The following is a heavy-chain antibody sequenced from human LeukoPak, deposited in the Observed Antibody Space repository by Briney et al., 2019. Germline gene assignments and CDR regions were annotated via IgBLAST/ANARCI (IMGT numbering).Heavy chain of an antibody. CDR3: ARLSGLTTFDY. CDR1: GGSISSYY. CDR2: IYYSGST. V-gene: IGHV4-59*08. D-gene: IGHD3-10*02. Sequence: ASETLSLTCTVSGGSISSYYWSWIRQPPGKGLEWIGYIYYSGSTNYNPSLKSRVTISVDTSKNQFSLKLSSVTAADTAVYYCARLSGLTTFDYWGQGTLVTVFS. J-gene: IGHJ4*02.